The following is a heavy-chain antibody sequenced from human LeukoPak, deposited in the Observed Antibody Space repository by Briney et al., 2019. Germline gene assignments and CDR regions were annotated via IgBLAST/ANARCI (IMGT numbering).Heavy chain of an antibody. V-gene: IGHV4-61*05. J-gene: IGHJ4*02. Sequence: PSETLSLTCTVSGGSISSSSYYWGWIRQPPGKGLEWIGYIYYSGSTNYNPSLKSRVTISVDTSKNQFSLKLSSVTAADTAVYYCARADGCSGGSCYYRHFDYWGQGTLVTVSS. CDR2: IYYSGST. CDR3: ARADGCSGGSCYYRHFDY. D-gene: IGHD2-15*01. CDR1: GGSISSSSYY.